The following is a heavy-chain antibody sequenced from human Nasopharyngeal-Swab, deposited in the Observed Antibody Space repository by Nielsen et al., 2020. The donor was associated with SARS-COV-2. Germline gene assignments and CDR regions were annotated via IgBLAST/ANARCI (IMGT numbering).Heavy chain of an antibody. D-gene: IGHD1-26*01. CDR3: ARHTWGFYYYYMDV. CDR2: IDPSDSYT. CDR1: GYSFTSYW. V-gene: IGHV5-10-1*01. J-gene: IGHJ6*03. Sequence: GGSLRLSCKGSGYSFTSYWISWVRQMPGKGLEWMGRIDPSDSYTNYSPSFQGHVTISADKSISTAYLQWSSLKASDTAMYYCARHTWGFYYYYMDVWGKGTTVTVSS.